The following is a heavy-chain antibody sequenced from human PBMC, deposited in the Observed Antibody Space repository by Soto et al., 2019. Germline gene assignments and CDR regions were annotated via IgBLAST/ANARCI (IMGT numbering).Heavy chain of an antibody. CDR2: MNSDGSET. Sequence: GGSLRLSCAVSGFTFAKHWMHWVRQAPGKGLEWVSRMNSDGSETDYANSVKGRFTVSRDNAKHTLYLQMNSLRAEDTAVYYCATCEVDYWGPGSLGTVS. V-gene: IGHV3-74*01. CDR1: GFTFAKHW. CDR3: ATCEVDY. J-gene: IGHJ4*02.